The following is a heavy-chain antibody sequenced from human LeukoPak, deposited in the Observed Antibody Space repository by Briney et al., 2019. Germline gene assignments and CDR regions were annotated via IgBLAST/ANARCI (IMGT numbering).Heavy chain of an antibody. V-gene: IGHV3-74*01. Sequence: PGGSLRLSCTASGFTFSSYWTHWVRQAPGKGLVWVSRINTDGSSTSYADSVKGRFTISRDNAKNTLYLQMNSLRAEDTAVYYCARGQAYCGGDCYPYFDYWGQGTLVTVSS. CDR2: INTDGSST. CDR1: GFTFSSYW. CDR3: ARGQAYCGGDCYPYFDY. D-gene: IGHD2-21*01. J-gene: IGHJ4*02.